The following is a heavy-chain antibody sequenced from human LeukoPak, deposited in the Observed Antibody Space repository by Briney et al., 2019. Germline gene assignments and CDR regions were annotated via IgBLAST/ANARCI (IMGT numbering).Heavy chain of an antibody. CDR3: ATLRWGSGLFAGDY. V-gene: IGHV3-48*03. CDR1: GFTFTSFD. CDR2: ITLRGTNV. Sequence: PGGSLRLSCTVSGFTFTSFDMNWVRQAPGKGLEWVGYITLRGTNVYYADSVRGRFTISRDNAKNSLYLQMDSLRAEDTAIYYCATLRWGSGLFAGDYWGQGTLVTVSS. J-gene: IGHJ4*02. D-gene: IGHD6-19*01.